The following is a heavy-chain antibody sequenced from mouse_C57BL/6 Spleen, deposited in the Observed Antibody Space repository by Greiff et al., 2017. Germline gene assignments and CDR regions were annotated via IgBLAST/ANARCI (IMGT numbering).Heavy chain of an antibody. Sequence: QVQLQQSGPELVKPGASVKISCKASGYAFSSSWMNWVKQRPGKGLEWIGRIYPGDGDTNYNGKFKGKATLTADKSSSTAYMQLSSLTSDDSAVYFCAREGKNTGSTWFAYWGQGTLVTVSA. V-gene: IGHV1-82*01. D-gene: IGHD1-1*01. CDR1: GYAFSSSW. CDR2: IYPGDGDT. J-gene: IGHJ3*01. CDR3: AREGKNTGSTWFAY.